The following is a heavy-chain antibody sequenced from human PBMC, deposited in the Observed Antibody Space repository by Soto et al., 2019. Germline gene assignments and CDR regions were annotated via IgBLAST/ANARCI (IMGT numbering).Heavy chain of an antibody. CDR3: AKVRYSSPMGYYYGMDV. CDR2: IIPIFGTA. Sequence: SVKVSCKSSRVAFSKFIVTWVRQAPGLGLEWVGGIIPIFGTANYAQKFQGRVTITADESTSTSYMEVNNLRSEDTAVYYCAKVRYSSPMGYYYGMDVWGQGTTVTVSS. V-gene: IGHV1-69*13. CDR1: RVAFSKFI. J-gene: IGHJ6*02. D-gene: IGHD6-19*01.